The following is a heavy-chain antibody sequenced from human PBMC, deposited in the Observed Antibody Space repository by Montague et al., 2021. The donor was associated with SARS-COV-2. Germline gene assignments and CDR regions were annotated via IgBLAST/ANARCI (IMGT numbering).Heavy chain of an antibody. CDR1: GGSISSYY. Sequence: SETLSLTCTVSGGSISSYYWSWIRQPPGKGLEWIGFIYYSGSTNYNPSLTSRVTISVDTSKNQFSLKLSSVTAADTAVYYCASVRRGDYYGLGVSAHFDYWGQGTLVTVSS. J-gene: IGHJ4*02. CDR3: ASVRRGDYYGLGVSAHFDY. CDR2: IYYSGST. V-gene: IGHV4-59*01. D-gene: IGHD3-10*01.